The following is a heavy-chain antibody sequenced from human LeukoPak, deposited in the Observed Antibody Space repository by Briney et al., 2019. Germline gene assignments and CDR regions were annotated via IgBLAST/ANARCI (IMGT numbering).Heavy chain of an antibody. J-gene: IGHJ4*02. CDR3: AKGTAYCGGDCYSVVY. CDR2: ISYDGSNK. CDR1: GFTFSSYG. V-gene: IGHV3-30*18. Sequence: GGSLRLSCAASGFTFSSYGMHWVRQAPGKGLEWVAVISYDGSNKYYADSVKGRFTISRDNSKNTLYLQMNSLRAEDTAVYYCAKGTAYCGGDCYSVVYWGQGTLVTASS. D-gene: IGHD2-21*02.